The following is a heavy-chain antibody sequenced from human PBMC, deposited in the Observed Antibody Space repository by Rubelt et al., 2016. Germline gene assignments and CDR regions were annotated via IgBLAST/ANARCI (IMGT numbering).Heavy chain of an antibody. CDR3: ARRGAIFGVVIYFDY. J-gene: IGHJ4*02. V-gene: IGHV4-39*01. D-gene: IGHD3-3*01. Sequence: QLQLQESGPGLVKPSETLSLTCTVSGGSISSSSYYWGWIRQPPGKGLEWIGRIYYSGSNDYNPSLKSRVTISVATSKNQFSLKRSSVTAADTAVYYCARRGAIFGVVIYFDYWGQGTLVTVSS. CDR1: GGSISSSSYY. CDR2: IYYSGSN.